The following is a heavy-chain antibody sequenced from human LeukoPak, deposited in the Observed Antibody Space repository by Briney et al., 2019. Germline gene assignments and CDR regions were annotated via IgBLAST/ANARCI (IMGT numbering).Heavy chain of an antibody. Sequence: SETLSLTCTVSGGPISSGSYYWSWIRQPAGKGLEWIGRIYTSGSTNYNPSLKSRVTISVDTSKNQFSLKLSSVTAADTAVYYCARDSVGATGHAFDYWGQGTPVTVSS. CDR2: IYTSGST. CDR3: ARDSVGATGHAFDY. CDR1: GGPISSGSYY. V-gene: IGHV4-61*02. J-gene: IGHJ4*02. D-gene: IGHD1-26*01.